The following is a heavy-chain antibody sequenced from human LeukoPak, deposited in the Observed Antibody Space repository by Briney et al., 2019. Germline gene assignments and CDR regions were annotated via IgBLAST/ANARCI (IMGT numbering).Heavy chain of an antibody. D-gene: IGHD3-3*01. V-gene: IGHV4-34*01. CDR1: GGSFSGYY. Sequence: SSETLSLTCAVYGGSFSGYYWSWIRQPPGKGLEWIGEINHSGSTNYNPSLKSRATISVDTSKNQFSLKLSSVTAADTAVYYCARDHLANLASRLFDPWGQGTLVTVSS. CDR3: ARDHLANLASRLFDP. J-gene: IGHJ5*02. CDR2: INHSGST.